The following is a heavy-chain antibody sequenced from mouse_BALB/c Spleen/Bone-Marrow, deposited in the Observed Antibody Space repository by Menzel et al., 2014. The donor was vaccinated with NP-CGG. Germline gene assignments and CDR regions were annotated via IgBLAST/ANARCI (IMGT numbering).Heavy chain of an antibody. CDR1: GYALSSYW. Sequence: VKLMESGAELVRPGSSVKISCKASGYALSSYWMNWVKQRHGQGLEWIGQIYPGDGDTNYNGKFKGKATLTADKSSSTAYMQLSSLTSEDSAVYFCARWITTVVAPYVIDYWRQGTSVTVSS. D-gene: IGHD1-1*01. V-gene: IGHV1-80*01. J-gene: IGHJ4*01. CDR2: IYPGDGDT. CDR3: ARWITTVVAPYVIDY.